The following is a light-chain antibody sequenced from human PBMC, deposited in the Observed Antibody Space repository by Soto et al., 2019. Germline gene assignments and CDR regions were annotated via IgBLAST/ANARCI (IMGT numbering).Light chain of an antibody. Sequence: EIVLTQSPGTLSLSPGERATLSCRASQSVSSSYLAWYQQKPGQAPRLLIYGASSRATGIPDRFTGSGSGTDFTLTISRLEPEDFAVYYCQQHDASFTWTFGQGTKGDIK. J-gene: IGKJ1*01. CDR1: QSVSSSY. V-gene: IGKV3-20*01. CDR3: QQHDASFTWT. CDR2: GAS.